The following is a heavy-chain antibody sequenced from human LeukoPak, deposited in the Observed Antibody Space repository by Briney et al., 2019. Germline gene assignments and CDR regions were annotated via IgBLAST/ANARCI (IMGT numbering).Heavy chain of an antibody. CDR2: IIPIFGTA. D-gene: IGHD6-25*01. J-gene: IGHJ4*02. V-gene: IGHV1-69*05. Sequence: SVKVSCKASGGTFSSYAISWVRQAPGQGLEWMGGIIPIFGTANYAQKFQGRVTITTDESTSTAYMELSCLRSEDTAVYYCASGRVRLYYFDYWGQGTQVTVSS. CDR1: GGTFSSYA. CDR3: ASGRVRLYYFDY.